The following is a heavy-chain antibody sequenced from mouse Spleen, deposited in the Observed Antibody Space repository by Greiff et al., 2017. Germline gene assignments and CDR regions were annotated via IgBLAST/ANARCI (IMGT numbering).Heavy chain of an antibody. J-gene: IGHJ4*01. CDR2: FYPGSGSI. V-gene: IGHV1-62-2*01. D-gene: IGHD2-10*02. Sequence: QVQLQQSGAELVKPGASVKLSCKASGYTFTEYTIHWVKQRSGQGLEWIGWFYPGSGSIKYNEKFKDKATLTADKSSSTVYMELSRLTSEDSAVYFCARHEEEGYGTQTYAMDYWGQGTSVTVSS. CDR3: ARHEEEGYGTQTYAMDY. CDR1: GYTFTEYT.